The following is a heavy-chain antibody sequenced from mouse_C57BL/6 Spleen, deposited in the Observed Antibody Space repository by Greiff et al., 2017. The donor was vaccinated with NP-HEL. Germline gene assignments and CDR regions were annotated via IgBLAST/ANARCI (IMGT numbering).Heavy chain of an antibody. J-gene: IGHJ4*01. CDR3: ARRPYSNSVEAMDY. D-gene: IGHD2-5*01. CDR1: GFTFSDYG. Sequence: DVQLQESGGGLVKPGGSLKLSCAASGFTFSDYGMHWVRQAPEKGLEWVAYISSGSSTIYYADTVKGRFTISRDNAKNTLFLQMTSLRSEDTAMYYCARRPYSNSVEAMDYWGQGTSVTVSS. CDR2: ISSGSSTI. V-gene: IGHV5-17*01.